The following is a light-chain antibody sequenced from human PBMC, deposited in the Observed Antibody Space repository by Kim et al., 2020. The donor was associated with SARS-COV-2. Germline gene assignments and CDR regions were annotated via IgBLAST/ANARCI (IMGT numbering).Light chain of an antibody. CDR2: DAS. J-gene: IGKJ4*01. V-gene: IGKV1D-13*01. CDR1: QDIASA. Sequence: GDRVTITCRASQDIASALAWYQQKPGKSPNLLIHDASSLESGVPSRFSGSGSGTHFTLTISSLQPEDFATYYCQQFDDYPALSFGGGTKVDI. CDR3: QQFDDYPALS.